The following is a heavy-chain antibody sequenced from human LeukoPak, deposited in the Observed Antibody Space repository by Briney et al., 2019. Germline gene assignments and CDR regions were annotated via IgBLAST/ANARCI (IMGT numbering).Heavy chain of an antibody. J-gene: IGHJ5*02. D-gene: IGHD3-16*01. Sequence: GGSLRLSCAASGFTFGSYWMSWVRQAPGKGLEWVANIKHDGSEQIYVDSVKGRFTISRDNAKDSVYLQMNSLRAEDTAVYYCTRGLGEHGGVSDRWGQGTLVIVS. CDR3: TRGLGEHGGVSDR. CDR2: IKHDGSEQ. V-gene: IGHV3-7*01. CDR1: GFTFGSYW.